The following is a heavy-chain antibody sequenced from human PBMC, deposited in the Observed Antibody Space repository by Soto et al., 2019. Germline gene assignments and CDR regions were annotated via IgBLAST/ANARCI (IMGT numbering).Heavy chain of an antibody. Sequence: SEALCLTCTVSGGSINSYYWTWIRQPPGKGLEWIGYIYYSGSTNYNPSLKSRVTISVDTSKNQFSLKLNSVTTADTAVYYCARGRGSSGYYMDYWGQGTLVTVSS. CDR2: IYYSGST. J-gene: IGHJ4*02. CDR3: ARGRGSSGYYMDY. D-gene: IGHD3-22*01. CDR1: GGSINSYY. V-gene: IGHV4-59*01.